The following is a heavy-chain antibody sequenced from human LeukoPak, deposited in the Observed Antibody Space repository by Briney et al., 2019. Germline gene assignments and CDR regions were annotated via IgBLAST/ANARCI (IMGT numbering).Heavy chain of an antibody. CDR2: ISYDGGNA. J-gene: IGHJ4*02. V-gene: IGHV3-30*18. CDR3: AKDLNSRWSLDY. CDR1: GFSSNSG. D-gene: IGHD2/OR15-2a*01. Sequence: PGGSLRLSCEASGFSSNSGMYWVRQAPGKGLEWVAVISYDGGNAYYGDSVKGRFTISRDDSKNTLYLQMNSLRAEDTAVYYCAKDLNSRWSLDYWGQGTLVTVSS.